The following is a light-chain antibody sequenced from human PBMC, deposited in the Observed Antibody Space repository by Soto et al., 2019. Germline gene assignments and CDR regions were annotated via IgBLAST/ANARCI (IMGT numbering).Light chain of an antibody. Sequence: DIQLTQSPSFLSASVGDRVTITCRASQGISSYLAWYQQKPGKAPKVLIYAASTLQSGVPSRFSGSGGGTEFTFTISSLQPEDSAIYYCQQLNSYPLTFGGGTKVEIK. CDR2: AAS. J-gene: IGKJ4*01. CDR3: QQLNSYPLT. V-gene: IGKV1-9*01. CDR1: QGISSY.